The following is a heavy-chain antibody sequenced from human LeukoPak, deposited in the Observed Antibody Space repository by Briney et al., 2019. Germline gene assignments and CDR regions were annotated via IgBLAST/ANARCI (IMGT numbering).Heavy chain of an antibody. J-gene: IGHJ4*02. D-gene: IGHD6-19*01. CDR2: INHSGSP. V-gene: IGHV4-34*01. CDR3: ARGNSGWYYFDY. Sequence: SETLSLTCAVFGGSFSGYSWSWIRQPPGKGLEWIGEINHSGSPNYTPSLKSRVTISIDTSKNQFSPKLNSVTAADTAVYYCARGNSGWYYFDYWGQGTLVTVSS. CDR1: GGSFSGYS.